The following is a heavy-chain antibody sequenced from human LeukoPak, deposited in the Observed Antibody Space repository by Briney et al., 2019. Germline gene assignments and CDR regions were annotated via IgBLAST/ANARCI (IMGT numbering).Heavy chain of an antibody. J-gene: IGHJ1*01. CDR1: GFTFRSYS. CDR2: ISSSSSYI. V-gene: IGHV3-21*01. Sequence: GGSLRLFCAVCGFTFRSYSKKGVGQAPGKGRGGVASISSSSSYIYYADSVKGRFTISRDNAKNSLYLQMNSLRAEDTAVYYCAWGAAAPSEYFQHWGQGTLVTVSS. D-gene: IGHD6-13*01. CDR3: AWGAAAPSEYFQH.